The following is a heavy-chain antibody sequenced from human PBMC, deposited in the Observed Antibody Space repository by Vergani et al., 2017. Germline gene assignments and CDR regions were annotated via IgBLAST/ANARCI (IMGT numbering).Heavy chain of an antibody. CDR1: GDSVSRNSAA. V-gene: IGHV6-1*01. J-gene: IGHJ6*02. D-gene: IGHD1-26*01. Sequence: VQLQQSGPGLVKPSQPLPLTCAISGDSVSRNSAAWNWTRQSPSRGLEWLGRTYDRYKWYNDYAVSVKSRRPINPDTSKNQFSLQQNSVTPEDTAVYYGARGGTGATTCAYCWYGMGVWGQGTTVTGSS. CDR3: ARGGTGATTCAYCWYGMGV. CDR2: TYDRYKWYN.